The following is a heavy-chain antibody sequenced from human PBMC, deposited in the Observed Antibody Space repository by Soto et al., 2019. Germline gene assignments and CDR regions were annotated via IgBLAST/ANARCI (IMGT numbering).Heavy chain of an antibody. CDR3: AYVGGYSTGDYSFDL. D-gene: IGHD5-18*01. CDR2: ISTYNENM. Sequence: ASVNFSCKASGYTFTGYDINWVRQAPGQGLERMGWISTYNENMDTAPQLQGRLTMTTDTSTTKAYMELTNLKFDDTALYYCAYVGGYSTGDYSFDLWGQGTPVTAPQ. CDR1: GYTFTGYD. J-gene: IGHJ4*02. V-gene: IGHV1-18*01.